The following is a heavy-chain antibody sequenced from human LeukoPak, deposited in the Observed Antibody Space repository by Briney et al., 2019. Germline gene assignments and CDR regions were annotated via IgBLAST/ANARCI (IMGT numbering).Heavy chain of an antibody. V-gene: IGHV4-34*01. Sequence: SETLSLTCAVYGGSFSGYYWSWIRQPPGKGLEWIGSIYHSGSTYYNPSLKSRVTISVDTSKNQFSLKLSSVTAADTAVYYCARHPDSIDAFDIWGQGTMVAVSS. CDR1: GGSFSGYY. J-gene: IGHJ3*02. CDR3: ARHPDSIDAFDI. CDR2: IYHSGST. D-gene: IGHD3-22*01.